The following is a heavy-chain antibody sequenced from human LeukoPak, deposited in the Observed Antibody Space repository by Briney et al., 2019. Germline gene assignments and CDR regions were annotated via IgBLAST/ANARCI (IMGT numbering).Heavy chain of an antibody. CDR2: PGTSGDT. CDR3: AQKRPGTDPFDN. J-gene: IGHJ4*01. D-gene: IGHD6-13*01. V-gene: IGHV3-23*01. CDR1: GFTFSTSA. Sequence: PGGSLRLSSAASGFTFSTSASTWVRPAPGKGLEWVSAPGTSGDTYHAAPARGRFTIPRPNTKNMVHLQLSSLSAEHRALYYCAQKRPGTDPFDNWGQGTLVTVSS.